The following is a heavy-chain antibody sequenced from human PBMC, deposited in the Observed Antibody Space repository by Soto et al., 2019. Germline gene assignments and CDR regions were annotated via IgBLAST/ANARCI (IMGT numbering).Heavy chain of an antibody. J-gene: IGHJ6*02. CDR1: GGSFSSDG. V-gene: IGHV1-69*01. CDR2: IIPISGTT. D-gene: IGHD2-2*01. Sequence: QVQLVQSGAEVKKPGSSVKVSCKASGGSFSSDGITWVRQAPGQGLEWMGGIIPISGTTIYAQKLQVGVTITAEESTSTANMELSSLRSEDTAVYYCARRGYCGSTNCYGRYCIDVWGQGTTVTVTS. CDR3: ARRGYCGSTNCYGRYCIDV.